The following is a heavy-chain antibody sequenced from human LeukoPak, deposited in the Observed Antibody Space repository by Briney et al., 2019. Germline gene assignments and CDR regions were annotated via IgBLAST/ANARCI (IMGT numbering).Heavy chain of an antibody. Sequence: ASVKVSCKASGYTFTGYYMHWVRQAPGQGLEWMGRINPNSGGTNYAQKFQGRVTMTRDTSISTAYMELSRLTSDDTAVYYCARPTYCGGDCYSFDYWGQGTLVTVSS. V-gene: IGHV1-2*06. D-gene: IGHD2-21*02. CDR2: INPNSGGT. CDR1: GYTFTGYY. CDR3: ARPTYCGGDCYSFDY. J-gene: IGHJ4*02.